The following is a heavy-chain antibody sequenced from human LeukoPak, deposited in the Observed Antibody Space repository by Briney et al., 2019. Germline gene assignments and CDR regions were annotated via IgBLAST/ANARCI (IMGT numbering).Heavy chain of an antibody. CDR1: GFTFISYD. J-gene: IGHJ4*02. D-gene: IGHD5-18*01. CDR3: ARDSAMGWK. V-gene: IGHV3-48*03. Sequence: GGSLRLSCAVSGFTFISYDMNWVRQAPGKGLEWVSYISSSGGTKYYADSVKGRFTISRDNAKDSLYLQMNSLRAEDTAVYYCARDSAMGWKWGQGTLVTVSS. CDR2: ISSSGGTK.